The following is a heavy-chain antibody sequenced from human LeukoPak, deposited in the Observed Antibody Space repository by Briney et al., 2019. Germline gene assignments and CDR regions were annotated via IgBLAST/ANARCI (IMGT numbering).Heavy chain of an antibody. CDR1: GFTFSSYA. D-gene: IGHD3-10*01. Sequence: GGSLRLSCAASGFTFSSYAMSWVRQAPGKGLEWVSAISGSGGSTYYADSVKGRFTISRDNSKNTLYLQMNSLRAEDTAVYYCAKAHYGPGSYLSDYWGQGTLATVSS. J-gene: IGHJ4*02. CDR3: AKAHYGPGSYLSDY. CDR2: ISGSGGST. V-gene: IGHV3-23*01.